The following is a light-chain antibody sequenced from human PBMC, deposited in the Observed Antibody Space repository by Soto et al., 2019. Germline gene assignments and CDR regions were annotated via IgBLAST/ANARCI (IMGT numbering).Light chain of an antibody. Sequence: EILLTQSPGTLSLSPGERATLSCGASQSVSSNYLAWHQQKRGKAPRLLIYGASSRATGIPERLSGSGSGTDFTLTISRLEPEDFAVYYCQRYGTSLWTFGQGTKVDIK. CDR3: QRYGTSLWT. V-gene: IGKV3-20*01. CDR1: QSVSSNY. J-gene: IGKJ1*01. CDR2: GAS.